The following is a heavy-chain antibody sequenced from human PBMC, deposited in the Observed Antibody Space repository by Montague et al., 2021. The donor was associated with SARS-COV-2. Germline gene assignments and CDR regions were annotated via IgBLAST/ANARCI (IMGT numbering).Heavy chain of an antibody. J-gene: IGHJ6*02. Sequence: TLSLTCTVSGGSISSGGCYWSWIRQHPGKGLEWIGYIYYSGSTYYXPSLKSRVTISVDTSKNQFSLKLSSVTAADTAVYYCARDRGYFDWLFHSDYYYCGMDVWGQGTPVTVSS. CDR1: GGSISSGGCY. CDR2: IYYSGST. D-gene: IGHD3-9*01. V-gene: IGHV4-31*03. CDR3: ARDRGYFDWLFHSDYYYCGMDV.